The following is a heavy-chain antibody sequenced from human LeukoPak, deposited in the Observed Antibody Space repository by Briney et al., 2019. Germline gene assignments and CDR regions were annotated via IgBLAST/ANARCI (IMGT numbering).Heavy chain of an antibody. CDR2: ISSTSTTI. D-gene: IGHD2-2*01. V-gene: IGHV3-11*01. CDR3: ARDTSSFDY. CDR1: GFNFSDYY. J-gene: IGHJ4*02. Sequence: GGSLRLSCAASGFNFSDYYMSWIRQAPGKGLEWVSYISSTSTTIYYADSVKGRFTISRDNAKNSLYLQMNSLTAADTAVYYCARDTSSFDYWGQGTLVTVSS.